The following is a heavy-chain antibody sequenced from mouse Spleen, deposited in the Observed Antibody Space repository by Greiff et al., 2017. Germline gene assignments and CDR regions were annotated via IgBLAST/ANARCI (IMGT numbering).Heavy chain of an antibody. J-gene: IGHJ4*01. D-gene: IGHD1-1*01. CDR1: GYTFTSYW. V-gene: IGHV1-5*01. CDR3: TRSRAIYYGSSWDYYAMDY. CDR2: IYPGNSDT. Sequence: EVQLQQSGTVLARPGASVKMSCKTSGYTFTSYWMHWVKQRPGQGLEWIGAIYPGNSDTSYNQKFKGKAKLTAVTSASTAYMELSSLTNEDSAVYYCTRSRAIYYGSSWDYYAMDYWGQGTSVTVSS.